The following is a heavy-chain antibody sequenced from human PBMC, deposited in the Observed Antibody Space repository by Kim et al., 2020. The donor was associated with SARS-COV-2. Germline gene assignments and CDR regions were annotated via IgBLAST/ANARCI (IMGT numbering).Heavy chain of an antibody. V-gene: IGHV4-4*07. J-gene: IGHJ4*01. Sequence: SETLSLTCTVSGGSIIDDYWTWIRQPAGKGLEWIGRVFARGSISYSPSLESRVTMSVDVSKNQVFLRLNSVTAADTAVYYCARDKDLDYWGQEPWSPSPQ. CDR1: GGSIIDDY. CDR3: ARDKDLDY. CDR2: VFARGSI.